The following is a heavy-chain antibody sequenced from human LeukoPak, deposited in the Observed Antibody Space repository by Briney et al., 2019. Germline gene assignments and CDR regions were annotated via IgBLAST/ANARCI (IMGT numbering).Heavy chain of an antibody. CDR3: ARGSSSFDYYYGMDV. D-gene: IGHD6-6*01. V-gene: IGHV1-69*13. CDR2: IIPIFGTA. Sequence: WASVKVSCKASGGTFSSYAISWVRQAPGQGLEWMGGIIPIFGTANYAQKFQGRVTITADESTSTAYMELSSLRSEDTAVYYCARGSSSFDYYYGMDVWGQGTMVTVSS. J-gene: IGHJ6*02. CDR1: GGTFSSYA.